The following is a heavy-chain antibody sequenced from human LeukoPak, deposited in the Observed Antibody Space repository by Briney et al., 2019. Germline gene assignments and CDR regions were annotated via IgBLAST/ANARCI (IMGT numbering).Heavy chain of an antibody. Sequence: GGSLRLSCAASGFTFSSCAMSWVRQAPGKGLEWVSAISGRGGSTYYADSVKGRFTISRDNAKNSLYLQMNSLRAEDTAVYYCARAPADTTISGVARDRYYYYMDVWGKGTTVTVSS. D-gene: IGHD3-3*01. CDR3: ARAPADTTISGVARDRYYYYMDV. CDR2: ISGRGGST. CDR1: GFTFSSCA. V-gene: IGHV3-23*01. J-gene: IGHJ6*03.